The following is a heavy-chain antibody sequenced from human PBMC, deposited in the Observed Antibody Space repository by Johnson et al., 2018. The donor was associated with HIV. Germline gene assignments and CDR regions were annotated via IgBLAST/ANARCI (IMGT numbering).Heavy chain of an antibody. V-gene: IGHV3-30*03. J-gene: IGHJ3*02. CDR1: GFTVSTYG. D-gene: IGHD1-14*01. CDR2: ISNDGTNT. CDR3: ARGPRNPGLDAFDI. Sequence: QVQLVESGGGLVQPGGSLRLSCAASGFTVSTYGLHWVRQAPGKGLEWVAVISNDGTNTYYADSVTGRFTISRDNAKNSLYLQINSLKTEDTAVYYCARGPRNPGLDAFDIWGQGTMVTVSS.